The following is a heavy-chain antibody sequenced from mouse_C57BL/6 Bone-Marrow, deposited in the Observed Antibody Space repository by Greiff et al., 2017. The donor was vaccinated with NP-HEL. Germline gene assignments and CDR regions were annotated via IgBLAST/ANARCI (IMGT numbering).Heavy chain of an antibody. CDR1: GYTFTSYW. J-gene: IGHJ4*01. V-gene: IGHV1-53*01. CDR2: INPSNGGT. D-gene: IGHD2-5*01. CDR3: ARPAYYSNYDYAMDY. Sequence: QVQLQQSGTELVKPGASVKLSCKASGYTFTSYWMHWVKQRPGQGLEWIGNINPSNGGTNYNEKFKSKATLTVDKSSSTAYMQLSSLTSEDSAVYYCARPAYYSNYDYAMDYWGQGTSVTVSS.